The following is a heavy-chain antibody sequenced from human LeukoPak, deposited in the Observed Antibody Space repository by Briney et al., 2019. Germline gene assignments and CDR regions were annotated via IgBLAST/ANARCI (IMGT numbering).Heavy chain of an antibody. CDR3: ASSKKGSSRTLNEFDY. V-gene: IGHV1-69*13. CDR1: GGTFSSYA. D-gene: IGHD6-13*01. CDR2: IIPIFGTA. J-gene: IGHJ4*02. Sequence: GASVKVSCKASGGTFSSYAISWVRQAPGQGLEWMGGIIPIFGTANYAQKFQGRVTITADESTSTAYMELSSLRSEDTAVYYCASSKKGSSRTLNEFDYWGQGTLVTVSS.